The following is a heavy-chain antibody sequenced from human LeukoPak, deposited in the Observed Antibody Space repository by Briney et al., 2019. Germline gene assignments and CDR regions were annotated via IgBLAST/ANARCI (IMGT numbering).Heavy chain of an antibody. J-gene: IGHJ4*02. V-gene: IGHV3-48*04. CDR2: ITSSGTTI. Sequence: GGSLRLSCAASGFTFSSYSMNWVRQAPGKGLEWVSYITSSGTTIYYADSVKGRFTISRDNAKNSLYLQMNSLRAEDTAVYYCARGCGGRCRYFDYWGQGALVTVSS. D-gene: IGHD2-15*01. CDR1: GFTFSSYS. CDR3: ARGCGGRCRYFDY.